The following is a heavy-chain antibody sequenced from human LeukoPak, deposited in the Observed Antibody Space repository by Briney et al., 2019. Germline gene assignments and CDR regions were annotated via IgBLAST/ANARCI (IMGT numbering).Heavy chain of an antibody. CDR1: GASFSGYY. V-gene: IGHV4-34*01. CDR2: INHSGST. D-gene: IGHD2-15*01. CDR3: ARGRRNKYCSGGSCYGGYYYYGMDV. Sequence: TSETLSLTCAVYGASFSGYYWSWIRQPPGKGLEWIGEINHSGSTNYNPSLKSRVTISVDTSKNQFSLKLSSVTAADTAVYYCARGRRNKYCSGGSCYGGYYYYGMDVWGQGTTVTVSS. J-gene: IGHJ6*02.